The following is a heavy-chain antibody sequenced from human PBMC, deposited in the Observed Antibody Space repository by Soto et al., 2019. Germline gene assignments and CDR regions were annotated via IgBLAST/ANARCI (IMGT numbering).Heavy chain of an antibody. CDR2: INSDGSST. CDR1: GFTFSSYW. D-gene: IGHD6-19*01. CDR3: ERVSGGSSGWYVGSSPNWFDX. J-gene: IGHJ5*02. Sequence: GGSLRLSCAASGFTFSSYWMHWVRQAPGKGLVWVSRINSDGSSTSYADSVKGRFTISIDNAKNTLYLQMNSLRAEDTAVYYCERVSGGSSGWYVGSSPNWFDXWGQGTLVTV. V-gene: IGHV3-74*01.